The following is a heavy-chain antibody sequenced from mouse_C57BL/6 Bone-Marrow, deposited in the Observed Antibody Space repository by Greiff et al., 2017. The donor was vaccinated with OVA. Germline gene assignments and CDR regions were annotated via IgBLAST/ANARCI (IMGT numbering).Heavy chain of an antibody. V-gene: IGHV1-22*01. CDR3: ESWLAGAMDY. D-gene: IGHD2-2*01. CDR1: GYTFTDYD. Sequence: EVQLQQSGPELVKPGASVKMSCKASGYTFTDYDMHWVKQSHGKSLEWIGYINPNNGGTNYNQKFKGKATLTVNKSSNTVYMEIRSLTSEDSTYYYLESWLAGAMDYWGQGTSVTVSS. J-gene: IGHJ4*01. CDR2: INPNNGGT.